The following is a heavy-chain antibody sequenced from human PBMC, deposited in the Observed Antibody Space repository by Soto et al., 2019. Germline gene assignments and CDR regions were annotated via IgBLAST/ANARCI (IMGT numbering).Heavy chain of an antibody. V-gene: IGHV6-1*01. CDR1: GDSVSSNSAA. J-gene: IGHJ4*02. Sequence: SQTLSLTCAISGDSVSSNSAAWNSIRQSPSRGLEWLGRTYYRSKWYNDYAVSVKSRITINPDTSKNQFSLQLNSVTPEDTAVYYCAGARSTWGSTWYFDYWAQGTLVTVSS. D-gene: IGHD6-13*01. CDR2: TYYRSKWYN. CDR3: AGARSTWGSTWYFDY.